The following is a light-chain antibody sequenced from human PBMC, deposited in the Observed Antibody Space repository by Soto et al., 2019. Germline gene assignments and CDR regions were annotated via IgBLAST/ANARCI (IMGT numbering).Light chain of an antibody. CDR1: QDISHY. J-gene: IGKJ1*01. CDR3: QQYNNWPPCT. V-gene: IGKV1-33*01. Sequence: DIQMLQSPSSLSASVGDTVTITCQASQDISHYLNWYQQKPGKAPKILIYETPNMEIGVPSRFSGSGSGTEFTLTISSLQSEDFAVYYCQQYNNWPPCTFGQGTKVDIK. CDR2: ETP.